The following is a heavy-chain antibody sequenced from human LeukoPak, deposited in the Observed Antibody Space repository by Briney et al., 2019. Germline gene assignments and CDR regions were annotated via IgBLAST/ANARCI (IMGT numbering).Heavy chain of an antibody. D-gene: IGHD6-6*01. Sequence: GGSLRLSCAASGFTFSRYAMHWVRQAPGKGLEFVSAISDNGGSTYYANSVKGRFTISRDNSKNTLYLQMGSLRAEDMAVYYCASLGYSSSSPYDYWGQGTLVTVSS. CDR3: ASLGYSSSSPYDY. V-gene: IGHV3-64*01. CDR1: GFTFSRYA. J-gene: IGHJ4*02. CDR2: ISDNGGST.